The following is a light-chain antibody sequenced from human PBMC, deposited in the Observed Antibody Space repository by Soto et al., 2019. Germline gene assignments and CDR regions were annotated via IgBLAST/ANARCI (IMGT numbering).Light chain of an antibody. CDR3: SSYAGSNNPLYV. V-gene: IGLV2-8*01. J-gene: IGLJ1*01. CDR2: EVS. CDR1: SSEVGGYNY. Sequence: QSVLTPPPSASGSPGQSVTISCTGTSSEVGGYNYVSWYQQHPGKAPKFMIYEVSKRPSGVPVRFSGSKSGNTASLTVSGLQAEDEADYYCSSYAGSNNPLYVFGTGTKVTVL.